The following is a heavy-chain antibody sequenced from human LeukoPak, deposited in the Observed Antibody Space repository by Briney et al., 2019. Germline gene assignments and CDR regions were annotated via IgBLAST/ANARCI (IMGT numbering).Heavy chain of an antibody. J-gene: IGHJ4*02. CDR2: MYHSGSS. V-gene: IGHV4-59*01. D-gene: IGHD3-22*01. CDR1: GGSITSYH. Sequence: SETLPLTCTVSGGSITSYHWSWIRQPPGKGLEYIGYMYHSGSSNYNPSLKSRVTLSVDTSKSQLSLKLSSVTAADTAVYYCARVGHYDSSGYYFDYWGQGILVTVSS. CDR3: ARVGHYDSSGYYFDY.